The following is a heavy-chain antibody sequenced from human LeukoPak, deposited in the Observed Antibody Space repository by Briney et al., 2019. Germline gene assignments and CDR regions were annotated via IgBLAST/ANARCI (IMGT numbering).Heavy chain of an antibody. J-gene: IGHJ4*02. CDR3: ARDPPDSSGYYISGDY. Sequence: ASVKVSCKASGYTFTSYYMHWVRQAPGQGLEWMGIINPSGGSTSYAQKFQGRVTMTRDTSTSTVYMELSSLRSEDTAVYYYARDPPDSSGYYISGDYWGQGTLVTVSS. CDR1: GYTFTSYY. V-gene: IGHV1-46*01. CDR2: INPSGGST. D-gene: IGHD3-22*01.